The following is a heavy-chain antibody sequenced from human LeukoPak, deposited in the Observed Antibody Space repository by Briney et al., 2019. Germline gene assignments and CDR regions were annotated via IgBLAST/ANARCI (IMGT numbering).Heavy chain of an antibody. V-gene: IGHV3-23*01. D-gene: IGHD3-22*01. CDR2: ISESGDNT. CDR1: GFTFASHA. J-gene: IGHJ4*02. CDR3: AKDPYSSGYLPFDY. Sequence: TGGSLRLSCVASGFTFASHAVSWVRQAPGKGLEWVSSISESGDNTYYADSVKGRFTISRDNSKNTLYLQMNSLRAEDTAVYYCAKDPYSSGYLPFDYWGQGTLVTVSS.